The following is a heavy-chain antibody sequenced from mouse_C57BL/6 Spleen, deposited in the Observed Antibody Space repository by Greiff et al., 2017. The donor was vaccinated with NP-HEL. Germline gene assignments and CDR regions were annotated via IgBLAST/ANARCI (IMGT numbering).Heavy chain of an antibody. V-gene: IGHV1-81*01. CDR3: ARPPS. CDR1: GYTFTSYG. CDR2: IYPRSGNT. Sequence: QVQLQQSGAELARPGASVKLSCKASGYTFTSYGISWVKQRPGQGLEWIGEIYPRSGNTYYNEKFKGKATLTADKSSSTAYMELRSLTSEDSAVYFCARPPSWGQGTLLTVSA. J-gene: IGHJ3*01.